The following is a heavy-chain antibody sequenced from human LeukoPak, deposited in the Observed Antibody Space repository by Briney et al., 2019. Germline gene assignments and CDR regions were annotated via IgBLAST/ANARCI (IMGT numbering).Heavy chain of an antibody. V-gene: IGHV3-23*01. Sequence: PGGSLRLSCEASGFTFSTFAMIWVRQPPGKGLEWVSSIFPRGGEIHYADSVRGRFTISRENSKSTLSLQMNSLRAEDTAIYYCATYRQVLLPFESWGQGTLVTVSS. D-gene: IGHD2-8*02. CDR1: GFTFSTFA. J-gene: IGHJ4*02. CDR3: ATYRQVLLPFES. CDR2: IFPRGGEI.